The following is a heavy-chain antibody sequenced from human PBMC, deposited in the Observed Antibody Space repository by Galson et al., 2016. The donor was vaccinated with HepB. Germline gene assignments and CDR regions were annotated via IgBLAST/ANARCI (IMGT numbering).Heavy chain of an antibody. CDR1: GDSVSSNSAV. Sequence: CAISGDSVSSNSAVWNWIRQSPSRGLEWLGRTYYRSRWYNDYAVSVKSRISINADTSKNQVSLQLNSVTPDDTAVYYCAYGVDVWGQGTRATDS. CDR2: TYYRSRWYN. J-gene: IGHJ6*02. CDR3: AYGVDV. V-gene: IGHV6-1*01.